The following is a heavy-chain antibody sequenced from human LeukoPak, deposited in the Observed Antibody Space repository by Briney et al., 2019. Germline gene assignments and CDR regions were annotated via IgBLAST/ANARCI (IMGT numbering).Heavy chain of an antibody. Sequence: PGGSLRLSCAASGFTFSSYSMNWVHQAPGKGLEWVSSISSSSSYIYYADSVKGRFTISRDNANSSLYLQMNSLRAEDTAVYYCARGLVGATTTGLDYWGQGTLVTVSS. J-gene: IGHJ4*02. CDR3: ARGLVGATTTGLDY. CDR2: ISSSSSYI. CDR1: GFTFSSYS. V-gene: IGHV3-21*01. D-gene: IGHD1-26*01.